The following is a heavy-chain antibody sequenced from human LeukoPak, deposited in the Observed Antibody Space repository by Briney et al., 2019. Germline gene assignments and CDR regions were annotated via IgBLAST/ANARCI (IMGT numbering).Heavy chain of an antibody. CDR1: GFTFSTYA. J-gene: IGHJ4*02. V-gene: IGHV3-64*02. Sequence: GGSLRLSCAASGFTFSTYAMHWVRQAPGKGLEYVSAISTNGDSTYYADSVKGRFTISRDNSKNTLFLQMGSLRTGDMAVYYCARWGSISCYDYWGQGTLVTVSS. CDR3: ARWGSISCYDY. CDR2: ISTNGDST. D-gene: IGHD2-15*01.